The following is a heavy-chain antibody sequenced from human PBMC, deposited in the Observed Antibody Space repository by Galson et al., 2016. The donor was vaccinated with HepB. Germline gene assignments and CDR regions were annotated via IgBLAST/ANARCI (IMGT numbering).Heavy chain of an antibody. D-gene: IGHD2-15*01. V-gene: IGHV4-31*03. CDR2: IYYRGST. CDR3: ARDEEAYCHGGGCYRGFDP. Sequence: LTCTVSGGSISSDGYYWSWIRQHPGKGLEWIGHIYYRGSTDYNSSLKSRVSISIDASKNQFSLKLSSVTAADTAIYLCARDEEAYCHGGGCYRGFDPWGQGTLVTVSS. CDR1: GGSISSDGYY. J-gene: IGHJ5*02.